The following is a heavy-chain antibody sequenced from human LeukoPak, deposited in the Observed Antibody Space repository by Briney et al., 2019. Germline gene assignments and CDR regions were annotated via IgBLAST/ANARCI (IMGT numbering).Heavy chain of an antibody. V-gene: IGHV3-21*01. CDR2: ISSSSSYI. CDR1: GFTFSSYS. Sequence: GWSLRLSCAASGFTFSSYSMNWVRQAPGKGLEWVSSISSSSSYIYYADSVKGRFTISRDNAKNSLYLQMNSLRAEDTAVYYCAREARSVVVTVNEYYFDYWGQGTLVTVSS. CDR3: AREARSVVVTVNEYYFDY. J-gene: IGHJ4*02. D-gene: IGHD2-21*02.